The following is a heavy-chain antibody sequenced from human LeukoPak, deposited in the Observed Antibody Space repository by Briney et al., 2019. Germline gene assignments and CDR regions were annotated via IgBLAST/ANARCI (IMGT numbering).Heavy chain of an antibody. CDR3: ARDRGQAVATTFYYFDY. CDR1: GGTFSSYA. J-gene: IGHJ4*02. Sequence: GASVKVSCKASGGTFSSYAISWVRQAPGQGLEWMGGIIPIFGTANYAQKFQGRVTITADESTSTAYMELSSLRSEDTAVYYCARDRGQAVATTFYYFDYWGQGTLVTVPS. D-gene: IGHD6-19*01. V-gene: IGHV1-69*13. CDR2: IIPIFGTA.